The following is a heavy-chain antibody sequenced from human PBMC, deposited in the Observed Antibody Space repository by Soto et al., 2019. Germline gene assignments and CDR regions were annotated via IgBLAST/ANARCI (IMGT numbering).Heavy chain of an antibody. CDR2: IMPVFATP. Sequence: QVQLMQSGAEVKKPGSSVKVSCKASGGTFSTSAISWVRQAPGEGLEWVGGIMPVFATPDYAQKFQGRVTISTDXXTTTAYLELTSLTTADTAVYYCARDKDRQQLGGNYYYILDVWGQGTAITVSS. CDR3: ARDKDRQQLGGNYYYILDV. D-gene: IGHD3-3*02. CDR1: GGTFSTSA. J-gene: IGHJ6*02. V-gene: IGHV1-69*05.